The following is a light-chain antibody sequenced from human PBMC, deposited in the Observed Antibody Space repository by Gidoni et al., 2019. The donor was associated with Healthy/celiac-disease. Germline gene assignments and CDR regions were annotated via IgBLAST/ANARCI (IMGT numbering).Light chain of an antibody. CDR3: QQANSFPLST. J-gene: IGKJ3*01. Sequence: DIQMTQSPSSVSASVGDRVTITCRASQGISRWLAWYQQKPGKAPKLLIYAASSLQSWVPSRFSGSGSGTDFTLTISSMQPEDLATYYCQQANSFPLSTFGPGTKVDIK. CDR1: QGISRW. V-gene: IGKV1-12*01. CDR2: AAS.